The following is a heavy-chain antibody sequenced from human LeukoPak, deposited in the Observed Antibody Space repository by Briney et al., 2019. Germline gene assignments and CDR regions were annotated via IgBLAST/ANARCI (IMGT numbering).Heavy chain of an antibody. Sequence: SETLSLTCTVSGASFNSYSCHWIRQPPGKGLEWIGYMYYSGSTDYNPSLKRRVTMSLDTSKNQFSLNLSSVTAEATAVYYCARGPTVTTDYWGQGILVTVSS. V-gene: IGHV4-59*01. CDR2: MYYSGST. CDR1: GASFNSYS. CDR3: ARGPTVTTDY. J-gene: IGHJ4*02. D-gene: IGHD4-17*01.